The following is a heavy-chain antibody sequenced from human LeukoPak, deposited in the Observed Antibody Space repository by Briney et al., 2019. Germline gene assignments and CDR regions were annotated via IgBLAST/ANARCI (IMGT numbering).Heavy chain of an antibody. D-gene: IGHD3-10*02. CDR1: QYTLTGYF. Sequence: TVNVLCKASQYTLTGYFMHWVRQAPGQGHDYMGWIKPNSGGTNYAQKFQGRVTMTRDTSISTAYMELSRLRSDDTAVYYCARGNPGSMIGDIWGQGTMVTVSS. J-gene: IGHJ3*02. CDR2: IKPNSGGT. V-gene: IGHV1-2*02. CDR3: ARGNPGSMIGDI.